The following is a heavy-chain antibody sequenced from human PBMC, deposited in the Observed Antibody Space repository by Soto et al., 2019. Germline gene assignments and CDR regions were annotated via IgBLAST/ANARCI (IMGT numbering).Heavy chain of an antibody. J-gene: IGHJ5*02. CDR1: GVPITDAEMG. V-gene: IGHV2-26*01. CDR3: ARRHLAVAVSPWFDP. Sequence: QVTLKESGPVLVKPTETLTLSCTVSGVPITDAEMGVSWIRQPPGQRLEWLAHIESSGEKSYRTFLKSRVAISKDTSKSQIVRTMTNMDPADTATYYCARRHLAVAVSPWFDPWGQGIPVTVSS. CDR2: IESSGEK. D-gene: IGHD6-19*01.